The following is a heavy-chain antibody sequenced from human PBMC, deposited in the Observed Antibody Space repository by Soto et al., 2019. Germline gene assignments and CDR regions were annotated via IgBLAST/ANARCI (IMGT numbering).Heavy chain of an antibody. CDR3: ARPYCIGGSCSPYYSYYGMDV. D-gene: IGHD2-15*01. V-gene: IGHV1-69*13. CDR1: GGTFSSYA. J-gene: IGHJ6*02. CDR2: IIPIFGTA. Sequence: SVKVSCKASGGTFSSYAISWVRQAPGQGLEWMGGIIPIFGTANYAQKFQGRVTITADESTSTAYMELSSLRSEDTAVYYCARPYCIGGSCSPYYSYYGMDVWGQGTTVTVSS.